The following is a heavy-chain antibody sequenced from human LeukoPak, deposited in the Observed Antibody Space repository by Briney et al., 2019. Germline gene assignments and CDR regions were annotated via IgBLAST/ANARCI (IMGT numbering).Heavy chain of an antibody. D-gene: IGHD4-17*01. CDR2: IYYSGST. J-gene: IGHJ4*02. Sequence: SETLSLTCTVSGGSISSGGYYWSWIRQHPGKGLEWIGYIYYSGSTYYNPSLKSRVTISVDTSKNQFSLKLSSVTAADTAVYYCARVNGDYRIDYWGQGTLVTVSS. CDR1: GGSISSGGYY. CDR3: ARVNGDYRIDY. V-gene: IGHV4-31*03.